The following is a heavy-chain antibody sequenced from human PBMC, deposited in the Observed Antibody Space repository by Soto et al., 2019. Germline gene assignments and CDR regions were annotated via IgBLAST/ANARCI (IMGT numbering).Heavy chain of an antibody. CDR2: IIPIFGTA. D-gene: IGHD6-19*01. CDR3: ATDSGYSSGWYTLGAFDI. CDR1: GGTFSSYA. J-gene: IGHJ3*02. Sequence: QVQLVQSGAEVKNPGSSVKVSCKASGGTFSSYAISWERQAPGQGLEWIGGIIPIFGTANYAQKFQGRVTITADESTSTAYRELSSLRSEDTAVYYCATDSGYSSGWYTLGAFDIWGQGTMVTVSS. V-gene: IGHV1-69*01.